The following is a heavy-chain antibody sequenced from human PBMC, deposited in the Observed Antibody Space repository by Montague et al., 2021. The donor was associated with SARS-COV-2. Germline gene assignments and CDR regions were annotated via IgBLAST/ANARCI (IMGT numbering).Heavy chain of an antibody. CDR2: IYYGGSN. V-gene: IGHV4-39*01. CDR1: GGSISSSGYY. J-gene: IGHJ3*02. D-gene: IGHD3-22*01. Sequence: SETLSLTCTVSGGSISSSGYYCGWIRQPPGKGLEWIGSIYYGGSNYYNPSRKRRVTISVDTAKNQFSLKLTSVTAADTAVYYCARFPTSYYYDSKASPATPDAFCSWGQGTMGTVSS. CDR3: ARFPTSYYYDSKASPATPDAFCS.